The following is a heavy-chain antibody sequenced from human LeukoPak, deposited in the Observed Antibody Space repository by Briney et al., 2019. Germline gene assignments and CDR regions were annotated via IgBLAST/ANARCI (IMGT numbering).Heavy chain of an antibody. CDR1: GFTVSSNY. CDR3: AVAYSSGWYSAFDY. CDR2: IYSGGST. V-gene: IGHV3-66*01. J-gene: IGHJ4*02. D-gene: IGHD6-19*01. Sequence: GGSLRLSCAASGFTVSSNYMSWVRQAPGKWLEWVSVIYSGGSTYYADSVKGRFTISRDNSKNTLYLQMNSLRAEDTAVYYCAVAYSSGWYSAFDYWGQGTLVTVSS.